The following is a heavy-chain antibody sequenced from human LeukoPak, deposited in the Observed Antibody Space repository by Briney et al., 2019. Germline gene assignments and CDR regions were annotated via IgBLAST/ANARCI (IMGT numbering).Heavy chain of an antibody. CDR3: ARVMITFGGVISPSDY. V-gene: IGHV1-2*02. CDR1: GYTFTGYY. D-gene: IGHD3-16*01. J-gene: IGHJ4*02. Sequence: ASVKVSCKASGYTFTGYYMHWVRQAPGQGLEWMGWINPNSGCTNYAQKFQGRVTMTRDTSISTAYMELSRLRSDDTAVYYCARVMITFGGVISPSDYWGQGTLVTVSS. CDR2: INPNSGCT.